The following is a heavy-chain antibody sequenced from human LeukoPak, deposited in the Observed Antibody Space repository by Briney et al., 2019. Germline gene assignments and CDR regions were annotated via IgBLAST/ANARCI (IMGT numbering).Heavy chain of an antibody. CDR1: KFTFSHYG. D-gene: IGHD4-11*01. J-gene: IGHJ4*02. V-gene: IGHV3-30*12. Sequence: PGGSLRLSCAASKFTFSHYGMHWVRQAPGKGLEWVAVILNDGSSQYYADSVKGRFTVSRDNSQKTLYLQMNGLRPEDTAVYYCARDAERGFDYSNSLDKWGQGTLVTVSS. CDR3: ARDAERGFDYSNSLDK. CDR2: ILNDGSSQ.